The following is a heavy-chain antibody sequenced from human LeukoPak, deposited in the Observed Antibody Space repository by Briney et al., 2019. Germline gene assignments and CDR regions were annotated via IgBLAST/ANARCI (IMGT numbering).Heavy chain of an antibody. CDR1: GGSINNYY. CDR2: IYYSGST. CDR3: ARDSSGYFNDAFDI. J-gene: IGHJ3*02. Sequence: PSETLSLTCTVSGGSINNYYWSWIRQPPGKGLEWIGYIYYSGSTNYNPSLKSRVTISVDTSKNQFSLKLSSVTAADTAVYYCARDSSGYFNDAFDIWGQGTMVTVSS. V-gene: IGHV4-59*01. D-gene: IGHD3-22*01.